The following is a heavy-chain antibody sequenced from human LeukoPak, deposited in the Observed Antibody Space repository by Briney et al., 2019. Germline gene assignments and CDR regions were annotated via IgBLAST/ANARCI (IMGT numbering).Heavy chain of an antibody. CDR3: ARENHAKFDY. CDR2: TNLDGSEK. CDR1: GFTFSMYW. V-gene: IGHV3-7*01. Sequence: GGSLRLSCADSGFTFSMYWMSWVRQAPGKGLEWVANTNLDGSEKYYVDSVKGRFTISRDNAKNSLYPQMNSLRGEDTAVYYCARENHAKFDYWGQGTLVTVSS. D-gene: IGHD1-14*01. J-gene: IGHJ4*02.